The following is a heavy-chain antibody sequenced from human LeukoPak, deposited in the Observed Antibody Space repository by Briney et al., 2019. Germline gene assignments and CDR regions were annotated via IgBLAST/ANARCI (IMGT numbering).Heavy chain of an antibody. CDR3: ARDGNWGSLRGAFDI. Sequence: ASVKVSCKASGYTFTVYYLHWVRQAPGQGLEWMGWINPNSGGSNYAQKFQGGVTMTRDTSISTAYMELSRLRSDDTAVYYCARDGNWGSLRGAFDIWGQGTIVTVSS. V-gene: IGHV1-2*02. J-gene: IGHJ3*02. CDR2: INPNSGGS. CDR1: GYTFTVYY. D-gene: IGHD7-27*01.